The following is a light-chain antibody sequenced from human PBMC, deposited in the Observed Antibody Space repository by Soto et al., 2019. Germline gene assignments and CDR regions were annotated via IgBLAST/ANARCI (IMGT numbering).Light chain of an antibody. CDR2: DAS. Sequence: AIQLTQSPSSLSASVGDRATITCRASQGISNTLAWYQQKPGKPPKLLMYDASTLESGVPSRFSGSGSGTDFTLTISSLQPEDFATYYCQQFNSYPYTFGQGTKLEIK. CDR1: QGISNT. CDR3: QQFNSYPYT. J-gene: IGKJ2*01. V-gene: IGKV1-13*02.